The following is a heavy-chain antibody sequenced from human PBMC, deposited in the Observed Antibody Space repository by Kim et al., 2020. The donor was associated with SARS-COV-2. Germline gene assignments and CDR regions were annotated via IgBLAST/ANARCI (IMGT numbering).Heavy chain of an antibody. V-gene: IGHV3-23*01. CDR3: AKDRAAAAGTGQFDY. J-gene: IGHJ4*02. D-gene: IGHD6-13*01. Sequence: ADSGRGRCTISRDSSQNTVFLQVTSLRDDDTAVYYCAKDRAAAAGTGQFDYWGQGTLVTVSS.